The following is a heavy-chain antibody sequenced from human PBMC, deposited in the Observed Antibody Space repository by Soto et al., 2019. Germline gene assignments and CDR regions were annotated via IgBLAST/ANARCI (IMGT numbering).Heavy chain of an antibody. CDR1: GGTFSSYT. V-gene: IGHV1-69*08. Sequence: QVQLVQSGAEVKKPGSSVKVSCKASGGTFSSYTISWVRQAPGQGLEWMGRIIPILGIANYAQKFQGRVTITGDKSTSTAYMELSSLRSEDTAVYYCARDNSDGYRYYYYYGMDVWGQGTTVTVSS. CDR2: IIPILGIA. J-gene: IGHJ6*02. CDR3: ARDNSDGYRYYYYYGMDV. D-gene: IGHD5-12*01.